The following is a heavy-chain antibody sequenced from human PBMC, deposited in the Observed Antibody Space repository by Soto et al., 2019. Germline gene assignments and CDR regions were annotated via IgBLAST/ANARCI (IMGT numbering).Heavy chain of an antibody. CDR1: GFTFSSYA. V-gene: IGHV3-23*01. CDR2: ISASGGST. CDR3: ARDPSTGSADY. Sequence: GGSLRLSCAASGFTFSSYAMNWVRQAPGKGLEWVSTISASGGSTYYTDSVKGRFTISRDNSKNTLSLQMNSLRAEDTAIYYCARDPSTGSADYWGQGTLVTVSS. D-gene: IGHD3-9*01. J-gene: IGHJ4*02.